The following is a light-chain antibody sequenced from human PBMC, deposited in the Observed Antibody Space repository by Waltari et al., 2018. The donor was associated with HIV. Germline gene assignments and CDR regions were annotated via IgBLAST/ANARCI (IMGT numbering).Light chain of an antibody. V-gene: IGKV3-11*01. CDR2: GAS. Sequence: EIVLTQSPATLSLSPGERATLSCRASQSVSNYLAWSQHKPGQAPRLLIDGASSRATGIPARFSGSGSGTDFTLTISSLEPGDFAVYYCQQRSNWPITFGQGTRLEIK. J-gene: IGKJ5*01. CDR1: QSVSNY. CDR3: QQRSNWPIT.